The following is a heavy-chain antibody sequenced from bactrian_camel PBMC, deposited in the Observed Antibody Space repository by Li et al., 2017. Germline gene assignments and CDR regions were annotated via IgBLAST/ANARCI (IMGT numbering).Heavy chain of an antibody. CDR2: LDGDGDTT. D-gene: IGHD5*01. V-gene: IGHV3S31*01. J-gene: IGHJ7*01. CDR1: GFAFSTYA. Sequence: VQLVESGGGSVQAGGSLRLSCAASGFAFSTYAMSWVRQAPGKGLEWISVLDGDGDTTYYADFVMGRFTISRDNAKNTLYLQLHSLKTEDTAMYYCTKEGQGYLPHFYGMDYWGKGTQVTVS.